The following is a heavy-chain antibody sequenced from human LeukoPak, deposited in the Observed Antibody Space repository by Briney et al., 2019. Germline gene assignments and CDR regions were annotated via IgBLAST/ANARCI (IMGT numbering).Heavy chain of an antibody. J-gene: IGHJ5*02. Sequence: GGTLRLSCAASGFTFSSYSMNWVRQAPGKGLEWVSYISSSSSTIYYADSVKGRFTISRDNAKNSLYLQMNSLRAEDTAVYYCARGGYYDSSGFNWFDPWGQGTLVTVSS. CDR2: ISSSSSTI. V-gene: IGHV3-48*01. CDR1: GFTFSSYS. CDR3: ARGGYYDSSGFNWFDP. D-gene: IGHD3-22*01.